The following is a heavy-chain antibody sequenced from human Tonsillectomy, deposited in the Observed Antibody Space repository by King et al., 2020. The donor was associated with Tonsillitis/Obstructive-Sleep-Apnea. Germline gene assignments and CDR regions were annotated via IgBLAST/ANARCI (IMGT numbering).Heavy chain of an antibody. CDR1: GYIITSYG. CDR3: ASDRFSRLTISGLVSPFDP. V-gene: IGHV1-18*01. D-gene: IGHD3-3*01. J-gene: IGHJ5*02. CDR2: MSAYNGNT. Sequence: QLVQSGAEVKKPGASVKVSCKASGYIITSYGISWVRQAPGQGLEWMGWMSAYNGNTNYAQKFQGRVTMTTATSTSIAYMELRSLRSDDTAVYYCASDRFSRLTISGLVSPFDPWGQGTLVTVSS.